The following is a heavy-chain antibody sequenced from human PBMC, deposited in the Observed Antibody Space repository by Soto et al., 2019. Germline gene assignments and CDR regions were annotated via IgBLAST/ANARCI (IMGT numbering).Heavy chain of an antibody. J-gene: IGHJ4*02. V-gene: IGHV1-18*01. CDR2: ISGYNINT. CDR1: GYTFANYG. D-gene: IGHD1-26*01. CDR3: ARERRWEPLLY. Sequence: QVRLVQSGPEVKKPGASVRVSCKASGYTFANYGITWVRQTSGQGLEWLGWISGYNINTLYAQKFEGRVTLTTDKSTSTVYMELRSLKSDDTVIYFCARERRWEPLLYWGQGTLVTVSS.